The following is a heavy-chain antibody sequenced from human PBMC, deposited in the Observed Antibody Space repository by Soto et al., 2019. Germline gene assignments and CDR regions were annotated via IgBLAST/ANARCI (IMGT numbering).Heavy chain of an antibody. CDR1: GFTFSSYS. Sequence: PGGSLRLSCASSGFTFSSYSMNWVRQAPGKGLEWVSSISSSSSYIYYADSVKGRFTISRDNAKNSLYLQMNSLRAEDTAVYYCAKVAMASYYYYGMDVWGQGTTVTVSS. V-gene: IGHV3-21*01. CDR3: AKVAMASYYYYGMDV. J-gene: IGHJ6*02. CDR2: ISSSSSYI.